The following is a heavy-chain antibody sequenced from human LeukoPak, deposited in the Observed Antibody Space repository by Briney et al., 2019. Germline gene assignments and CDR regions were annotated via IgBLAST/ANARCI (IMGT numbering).Heavy chain of an antibody. V-gene: IGHV3-30-3*02. CDR2: ISYDGSNK. CDR1: GFTFSSYA. J-gene: IGHJ6*02. D-gene: IGHD3-22*01. Sequence: PGRSLRLSCAASGFTFSSYAMHWVRQAPGKGLEWVAVISYDGSNKYYADSVKGRFTISRDNSKNTLYLQMNSLRAEDTAVYYCAKSDDSSGYYTQYYYYYGMDVWGQGTTVTVSS. CDR3: AKSDDSSGYYTQYYYYYGMDV.